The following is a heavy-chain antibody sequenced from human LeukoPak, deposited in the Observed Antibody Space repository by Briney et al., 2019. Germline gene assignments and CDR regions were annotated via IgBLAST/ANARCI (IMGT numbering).Heavy chain of an antibody. Sequence: SETLSLTCAVYGGSFSGYYWSWIRQPPGKGLEWIGEINHSGSTNYNPSLKSRVTISVDTSKNQFSLKLSSVTAADTAVYYCAREKIGGGLFFWGVRTSYYFDYWGQGTLVTVSS. V-gene: IGHV4-34*01. D-gene: IGHD3-16*01. J-gene: IGHJ4*02. CDR1: GGSFSGYY. CDR3: AREKIGGGLFFWGVRTSYYFDY. CDR2: INHSGST.